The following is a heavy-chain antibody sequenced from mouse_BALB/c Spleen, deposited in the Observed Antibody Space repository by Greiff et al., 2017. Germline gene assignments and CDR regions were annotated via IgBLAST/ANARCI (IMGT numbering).Heavy chain of an antibody. J-gene: IGHJ3*01. Sequence: LVESGAELMKPGASVKISCKATGYTFSSYWIEWVKQRPGHGLEWIGEILPGSGSTNYNEQFKGKATFTADTSSNTAYMQLSSLTSEDSAVYYCARWGFAYWGQGTLVSVSA. CDR3: ARWGFAY. CDR1: GYTFSSYW. V-gene: IGHV1-9*01. CDR2: ILPGSGST.